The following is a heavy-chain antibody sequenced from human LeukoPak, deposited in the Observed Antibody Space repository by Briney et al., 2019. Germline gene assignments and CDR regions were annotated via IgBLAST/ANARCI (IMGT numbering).Heavy chain of an antibody. CDR3: AGDSYGTDY. J-gene: IGHJ4*02. D-gene: IGHD5-18*01. Sequence: PSQTLSLTCAVSGGSISSGGYSWSWIRQPPGKGLEWIGYIYYSGNTNYNPSLESRVTISVDTSKNQFSLKLTSVTAADTAVYYCAGDSYGTDYWGQGTLVTVSS. V-gene: IGHV4-61*08. CDR1: GGSISSGGYS. CDR2: IYYSGNT.